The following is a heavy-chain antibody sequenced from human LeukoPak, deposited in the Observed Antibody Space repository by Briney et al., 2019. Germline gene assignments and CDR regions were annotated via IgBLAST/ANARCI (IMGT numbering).Heavy chain of an antibody. J-gene: IGHJ6*03. CDR3: ARISSGTTFVGYYYYYMDV. D-gene: IGHD1-7*01. CDR1: GFSLSNARMG. Sequence: SGPTLVKPTETLTLTCTVSGFSLSNARMGVSWIRQPRGKGLEWLEHIFSNDEKSYSTSLRSRLTISKDTSKSQVVLNLTNMDPVDTATYFCARISSGTTFVGYYYYYMDVWGKGTTVTVSS. V-gene: IGHV2-26*01. CDR2: IFSNDEK.